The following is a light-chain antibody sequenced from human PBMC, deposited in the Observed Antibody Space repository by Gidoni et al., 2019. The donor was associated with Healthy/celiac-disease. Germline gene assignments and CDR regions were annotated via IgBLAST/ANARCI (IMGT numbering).Light chain of an antibody. V-gene: IGKV3-11*01. Sequence: EIVLTQSPATLSLSPGKRATLSCRASQSVSSYLAWYQQKPGQAPRLLIYDASNRATGIPARFGGSGSGTDFTLTISSLEPEDFAVYYCQQRSNWPPVYTFGQGTKLEIK. CDR2: DAS. J-gene: IGKJ2*01. CDR1: QSVSSY. CDR3: QQRSNWPPVYT.